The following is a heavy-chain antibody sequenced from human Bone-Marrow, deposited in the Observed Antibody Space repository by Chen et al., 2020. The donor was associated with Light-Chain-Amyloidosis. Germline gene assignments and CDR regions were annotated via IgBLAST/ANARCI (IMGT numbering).Heavy chain of an antibody. Sequence: EVQVLESGGGLVQPGGSLRLSCAASGFTFSIYAMSWFRQAPGKGLEWVSAISDSGGNTYYADSVKGRFTISSDNSKNTLYLQMNTLRAEDTAVYYCAKSGRTLLGWFDPWGQGTLVTVSS. CDR2: ISDSGGNT. D-gene: IGHD1-1*01. CDR1: GFTFSIYA. V-gene: IGHV3-23*01. J-gene: IGHJ5*02. CDR3: AKSGRTLLGWFDP.